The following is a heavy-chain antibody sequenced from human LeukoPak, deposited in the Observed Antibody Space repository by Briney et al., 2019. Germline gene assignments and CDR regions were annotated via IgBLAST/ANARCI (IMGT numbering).Heavy chain of an antibody. CDR1: GYTFTSYY. CDR2: INPSGGST. J-gene: IGHJ4*02. Sequence: GASVKVSCKASGYTFTSYYMHWVRQAPGQGLEWMGIINPSGGSTSYAQKFQGRVTMTRDTSTSTVYMELSSLRSEDTAVYYCAWAIGSYYAIDYWGQGTLVTVSS. D-gene: IGHD1-26*01. CDR3: AWAIGSYYAIDY. V-gene: IGHV1-46*03.